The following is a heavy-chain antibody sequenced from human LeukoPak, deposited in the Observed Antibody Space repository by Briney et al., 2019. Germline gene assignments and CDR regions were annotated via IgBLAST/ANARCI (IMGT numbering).Heavy chain of an antibody. CDR3: ASLSPAVGATTRPDY. CDR1: GGSISSYY. J-gene: IGHJ4*02. V-gene: IGHV4-59*01. Sequence: SETLSLTCTVSGGSISSYYWSWIRQPPGKGLEWIGYIYYSGSTNYNPSLKSRVTISVDTSKNQFSLKLSSVTAADTAVYYCASLSPAVGATTRPDYWGQGTLVTVSS. D-gene: IGHD1-26*01. CDR2: IYYSGST.